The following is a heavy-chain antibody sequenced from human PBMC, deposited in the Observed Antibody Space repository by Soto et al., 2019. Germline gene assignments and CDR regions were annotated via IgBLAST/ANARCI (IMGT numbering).Heavy chain of an antibody. J-gene: IGHJ3*02. CDR2: INHSGST. V-gene: IGHV4-34*01. CDR3: ARALGLETDAFDS. Sequence: PSETLSLTCAVYGGSFSGYYWSWIRQPPGKGLEWIGEINHSGSTNYNPSLKSRVTISVDTSKNQFSLKLSSVTAADTAVYYCARALGLETDAFDSWGQGTMVTVSS. CDR1: GGSFSGYY. D-gene: IGHD1-1*01.